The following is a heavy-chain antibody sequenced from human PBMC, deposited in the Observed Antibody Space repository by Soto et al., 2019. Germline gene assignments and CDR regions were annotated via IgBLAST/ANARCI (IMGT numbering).Heavy chain of an antibody. D-gene: IGHD4-4*01. CDR1: GFPFSRFA. CDR2: ISFNGGDT. V-gene: IGHV3-64D*06. J-gene: IGHJ4*02. Sequence: PGVSLRLSCSASGFPFSRFAIHWVRQAPGKGLVYVSGISFNGGDTYHADSVKGRFSISRDNSKNTVYLQMSSLRAEDTAVYYCVKDGAVTFSGWFFDYWGQGTPVTVSS. CDR3: VKDGAVTFSGWFFDY.